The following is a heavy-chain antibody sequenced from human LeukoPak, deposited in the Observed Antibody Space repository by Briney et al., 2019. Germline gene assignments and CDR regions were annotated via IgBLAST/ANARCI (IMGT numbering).Heavy chain of an antibody. CDR3: AKGAGWLQYLKPHNWFDP. Sequence: GRSLRLSCAASGFTFGSYGMHWVRQAPGKGLEWVAVISYDGSNKYYADSVKGRFTISRDNSKNTLYLQMNSLRAEDTAVYYCAKGAGWLQYLKPHNWFDPWGQGTLVTVSS. CDR1: GFTFGSYG. D-gene: IGHD5-24*01. V-gene: IGHV3-30*18. CDR2: ISYDGSNK. J-gene: IGHJ5*02.